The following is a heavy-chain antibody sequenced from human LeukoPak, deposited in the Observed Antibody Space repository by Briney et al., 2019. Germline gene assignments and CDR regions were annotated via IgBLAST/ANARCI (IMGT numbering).Heavy chain of an antibody. D-gene: IGHD2-8*01. CDR3: ARIGNNVGYYYYHFMDV. Sequence: SGTLCLSCTVSGGSINSYYWAWIRQSPGKGLEWIATIYYAGNTHYNPSLRSRVTISMDMSKNHFSLKLSSATDADTAVYYCARIGNNVGYYYYHFMDVWGKGTTLTVPS. V-gene: IGHV4-39*07. CDR2: IYYAGNT. CDR1: GGSINSYY. J-gene: IGHJ6*03.